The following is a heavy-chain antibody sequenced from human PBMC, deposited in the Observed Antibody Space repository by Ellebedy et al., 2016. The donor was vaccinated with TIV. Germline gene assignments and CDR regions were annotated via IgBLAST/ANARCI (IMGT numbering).Heavy chain of an antibody. CDR2: LDPRGGRT. CDR1: GYTFTSSY. V-gene: IGHV1-46*01. CDR3: ARDSTSGASASFRFDP. Sequence: AASVKVSCKTSGYTFTSSYLHWVRQAPGQGPEWMGILDPRGGRTTNAQKFQGRVTMTRDTSTSTVYMELSSLRSEDTAVYYCARDSTSGASASFRFDPWGQGTLVIVSS. J-gene: IGHJ5*02. D-gene: IGHD6-19*01.